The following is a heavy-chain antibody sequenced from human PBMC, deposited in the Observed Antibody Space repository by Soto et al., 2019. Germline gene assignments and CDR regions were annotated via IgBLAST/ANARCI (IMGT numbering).Heavy chain of an antibody. V-gene: IGHV3-30-3*01. J-gene: IGHJ4*02. CDR1: GLTFSNYA. D-gene: IGHD4-17*01. CDR3: ARESSSTVTTGGGGSAKDY. Sequence: QVHLVESGGGVVQPGRSPRLSCAASGLTFSNYAMHWVRQAPGKGLEWVAFISYDGTNRCYPDSVKGRFTISRDNSKNPLYLQMNSLKTEDTAVYYCARESSSTVTTGGGGSAKDYWGQGTLVTVSS. CDR2: ISYDGTNR.